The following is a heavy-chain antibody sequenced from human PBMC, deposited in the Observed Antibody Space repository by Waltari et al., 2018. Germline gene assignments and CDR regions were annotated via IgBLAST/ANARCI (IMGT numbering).Heavy chain of an antibody. CDR1: GSTCSDYA. CDR2: ISHDATKK. CDR3: AKDDYGDEYFQH. V-gene: IGHV3-30*18. Sequence: QVQLVESGGGVVQPGGSLRASCTASGSTCSDYAMHWVRQAPGKGLEWVALISHDATKKNYAQSLQGRFTISRDNSRNTLYLEINNVRVADTALYYCAKDDYGDEYFQHWGQGTLVTVSS. D-gene: IGHD4-17*01. J-gene: IGHJ1*01.